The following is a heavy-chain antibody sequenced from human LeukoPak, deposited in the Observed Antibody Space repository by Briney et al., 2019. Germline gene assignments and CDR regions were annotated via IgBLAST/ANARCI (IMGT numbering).Heavy chain of an antibody. D-gene: IGHD6-19*01. Sequence: GGSLRLSCAASGFTFGSYAMHWVRQAPGKGLEWVAVISYDGSNKYYADSVKGRFTISRDNAKNSLYLQMNSLRVEDTSVYYCARDSHGSGWTINWFDPWGQGTLVTVSS. CDR1: GFTFGSYA. J-gene: IGHJ5*02. CDR3: ARDSHGSGWTINWFDP. CDR2: ISYDGSNK. V-gene: IGHV3-30-3*01.